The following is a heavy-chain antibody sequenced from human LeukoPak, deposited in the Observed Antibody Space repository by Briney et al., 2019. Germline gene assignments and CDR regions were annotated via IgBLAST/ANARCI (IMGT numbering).Heavy chain of an antibody. J-gene: IGHJ4*02. V-gene: IGHV1-2*02. D-gene: IGHD1-14*01. CDR1: GYTFTDYY. CDR2: IHPNSGGI. CDR3: GRKSANRKTSEFDY. Sequence: GASVKVSCKASGYTFTDYYMNWVRQAPGHGLEWMGWIHPNSGGIKYAQKFQGRVTMTRDTSISTAYMELSGLTSDDTAVYYCGRKSANRKTSEFDYWGQGTLVTVSS.